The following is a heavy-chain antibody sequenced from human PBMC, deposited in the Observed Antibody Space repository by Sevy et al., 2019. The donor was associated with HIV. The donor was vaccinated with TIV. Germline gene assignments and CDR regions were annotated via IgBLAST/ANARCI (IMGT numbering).Heavy chain of an antibody. CDR3: ARDSGCSGGSCYYMDV. CDR2: IKQDGSEK. D-gene: IGHD2-15*01. J-gene: IGHJ6*03. CDR1: GFTFSSYW. Sequence: GGSLRLSCAASGFTFSSYWMSWVRQAPGKGLEWVANIKQDGSEKYYVDSVKGRFPISRDNAKNSLYLQMNSLRAEDTAVYYCARDSGCSGGSCYYMDVWGKGTTVTVSS. V-gene: IGHV3-7*01.